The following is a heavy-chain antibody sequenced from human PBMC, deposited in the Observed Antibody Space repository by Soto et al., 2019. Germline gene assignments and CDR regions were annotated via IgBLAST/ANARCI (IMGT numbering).Heavy chain of an antibody. J-gene: IGHJ3*02. D-gene: IGHD1-20*01. V-gene: IGHV1-69*14. CDR1: GGTISTYA. Sequence: VLLVQSGAEVKQPGSSVKVSCKASGGTISTYAITWVRQAPGQGLEWVGGIIPIFRTPNYAQNLQGRVTITADKSTSTAYMELSNLRSEDTAVYYCARGDGDNNAFDIWGQGTVVTVSS. CDR2: IIPIFRTP. CDR3: ARGDGDNNAFDI.